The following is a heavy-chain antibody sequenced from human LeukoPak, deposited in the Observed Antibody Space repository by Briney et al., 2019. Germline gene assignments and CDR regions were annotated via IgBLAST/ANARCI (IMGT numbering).Heavy chain of an antibody. CDR1: GGSFSGYY. CDR2: INHSGST. D-gene: IGHD2-2*01. V-gene: IGHV4-34*01. CDR3: ARFKYQLTLFDY. J-gene: IGHJ4*02. Sequence: SGTLSLTCAVYGGSFSGYYWSWIRQPPGKGLEWIGEINHSGSTNYNPSLKSRVTISVDTSKNQFSLKLSSVTAADTAVYYCARFKYQLTLFDYWGQGTLVTVSS.